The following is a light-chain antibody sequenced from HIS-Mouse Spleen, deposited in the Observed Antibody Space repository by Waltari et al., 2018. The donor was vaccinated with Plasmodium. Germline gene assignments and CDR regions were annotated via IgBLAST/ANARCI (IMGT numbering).Light chain of an antibody. CDR1: ALPKQY. J-gene: IGLJ3*02. CDR2: KDS. V-gene: IGLV3-25*03. Sequence: SYELTQPPSVSVSPGQTAMIPCSGDALPKQYAYWYQQKPGQAPVLVIYKDSERPSGIPERFSGSSSGTTVTLTISGVQAEDEADYYCQSADSSGTPNWVFGGGTKLTVL. CDR3: QSADSSGTPNWV.